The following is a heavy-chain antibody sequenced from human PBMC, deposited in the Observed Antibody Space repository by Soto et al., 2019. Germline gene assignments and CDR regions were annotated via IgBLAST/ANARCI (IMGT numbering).Heavy chain of an antibody. V-gene: IGHV1-2*04. D-gene: IGHD3-22*01. CDR2: INPNSGGT. CDR3: ASELVVTPHSAFAI. J-gene: IGHJ3*02. Sequence: ASVKVSCKASGYTFTGYYMHWVRQAPGQGLEWMGWINPNSGGTNYAQKFQGWVTMTRDTSISTAYMELSRLRSDDTAVYYCASELVVTPHSAFAIRAQGTMVTVS. CDR1: GYTFTGYY.